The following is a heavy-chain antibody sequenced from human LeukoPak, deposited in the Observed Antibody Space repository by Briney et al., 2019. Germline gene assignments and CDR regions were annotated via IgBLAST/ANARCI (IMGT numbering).Heavy chain of an antibody. CDR1: GGTFSSYA. D-gene: IGHD3-9*01. CDR2: IIPIFGTA. J-gene: IGHJ4*02. V-gene: IGHV1-69*13. CDR3: ARGAHYDILSPLDY. Sequence: ASVKVFCYASGGTFSSYAISWVRQAPGQGIELMGGIIPIFGTASYAQEFQGRVTITADESTGTAYMDLSSLRSEDTAVYYCARGAHYDILSPLDYCGQGTLVTVSS.